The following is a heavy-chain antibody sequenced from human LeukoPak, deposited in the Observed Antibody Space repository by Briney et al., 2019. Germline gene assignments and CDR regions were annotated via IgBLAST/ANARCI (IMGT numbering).Heavy chain of an antibody. V-gene: IGHV3-66*01. CDR2: IYSGGST. CDR1: GFTVSSNY. D-gene: IGHD3-22*01. CDR3: ARDRNYYDSSGYYGDWYFDL. Sequence: PGGSLRLSCAASGFTVSSNYMSWVRQAPGKGLEWVSVIYSGGSTYYADSVKGRFTISRDNSKNTLYLQMNSLRAEDTAVYYCARDRNYYDSSGYYGDWYFDLWGRGTLVTVSS. J-gene: IGHJ2*01.